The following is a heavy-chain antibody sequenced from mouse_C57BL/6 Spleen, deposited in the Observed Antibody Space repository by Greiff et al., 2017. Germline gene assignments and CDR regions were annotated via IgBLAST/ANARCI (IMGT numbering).Heavy chain of an antibody. V-gene: IGHV1-26*01. CDR2: INPNNGGT. J-gene: IGHJ2*01. CDR3: ARMNYGSSLFDY. CDR1: GYTFTDYY. Sequence: VQLQQSGPELVKPGASVKISCKASGYTFTDYYMNWVKQSHGKSLEWIGDINPNNGGTSYNQKFKGKATLTVDKSSSTAYMELRSLTSEDSAVYYCARMNYGSSLFDYWGQGTTLTVSS. D-gene: IGHD1-1*01.